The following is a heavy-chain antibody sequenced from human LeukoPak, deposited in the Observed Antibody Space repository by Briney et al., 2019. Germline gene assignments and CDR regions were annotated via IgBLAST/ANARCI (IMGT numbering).Heavy chain of an antibody. J-gene: IGHJ4*02. V-gene: IGHV3-30*18. CDR3: AKEAGGATTVFDY. Sequence: GGSLRLSCAASGFTFSSYGMHWVRQAPGKGLEWVAVISYDGSNKYYADSVKGRFTISRDNSKNTLYLQMNSLRAEDTAVYYCAKEAGGATTVFDYWGQGTLVTDSS. CDR2: ISYDGSNK. D-gene: IGHD1-26*01. CDR1: GFTFSSYG.